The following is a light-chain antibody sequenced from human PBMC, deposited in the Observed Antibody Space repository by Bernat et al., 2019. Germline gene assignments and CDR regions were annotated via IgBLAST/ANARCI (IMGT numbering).Light chain of an antibody. CDR2: KVS. J-gene: IGKJ1*01. CDR1: QSLVHTDGNTY. Sequence: DVVMTQSPLSLLVTLGQLAPISCRSSQSLVHTDGNTYLNWFHQRPGQPPRRLIHKVSNRDSGIPDRFSCSGSGTYFTLERRRVEAEDAGLYYCIQGTHLPLWTFGQGTKVEIE. CDR3: IQGTHLPLWT. V-gene: IGKV2-30*02.